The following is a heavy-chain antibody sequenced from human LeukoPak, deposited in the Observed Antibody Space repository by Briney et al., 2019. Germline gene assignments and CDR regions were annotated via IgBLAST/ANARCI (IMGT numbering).Heavy chain of an antibody. D-gene: IGHD3-22*01. Sequence: GSLRLSCAASGFTFSSYSMNWVRQAPGKGLEWVSYISSSSSTIYYADSVKGRFTISRDNAKNSLYLQMNSLRAEDTAVYYCARDITTLFDYWGQGTLVTVSS. CDR1: GFTFSSYS. J-gene: IGHJ4*02. CDR2: ISSSSSTI. V-gene: IGHV3-48*01. CDR3: ARDITTLFDY.